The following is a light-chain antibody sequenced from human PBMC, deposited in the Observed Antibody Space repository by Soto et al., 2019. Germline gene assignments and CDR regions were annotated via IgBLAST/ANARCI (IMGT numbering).Light chain of an antibody. CDR2: AAS. V-gene: IGKV1-39*01. CDR1: QSIGRN. Sequence: DLQMTKSPSSLSASVRDRVTITCRASQSIGRNLNWYQQSPGEAPKLLVFAASSKPRGVPLRFDARGSGTDFSLTIYNLQPEDFVTYYCQQTHTLPWTFGQGPKVDVK. J-gene: IGKJ1*01. CDR3: QQTHTLPWT.